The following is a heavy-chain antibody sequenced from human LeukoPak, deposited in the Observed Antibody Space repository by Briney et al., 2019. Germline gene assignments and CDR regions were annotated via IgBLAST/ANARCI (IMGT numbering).Heavy chain of an antibody. CDR1: GFSFSTAW. D-gene: IGHD3-16*01. V-gene: IGHV3-7*03. CDR3: ARDPGWGALDY. CDR2: INIDGSQR. J-gene: IGHJ4*02. Sequence: GGSLRLSCAASGFSFSTAWMTWVRQTPGKGLELVANINIDGSQRYHADSVEGRFTISRDNVKNTLYLQMSSLRVEDTAVYYCARDPGWGALDYWGQGALVIVSS.